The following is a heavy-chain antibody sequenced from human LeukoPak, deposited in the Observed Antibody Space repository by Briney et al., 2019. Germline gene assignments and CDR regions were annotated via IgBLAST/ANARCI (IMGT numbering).Heavy chain of an antibody. J-gene: IGHJ4*02. CDR2: IWYDGSNK. CDR1: GFTFSSYG. CDR3: ARAGIAAAGFDY. D-gene: IGHD6-13*01. Sequence: GGSLRLSCAASGFTFSSYGMHWVRQAPGKGLEWVAVIWYDGSNKYYADSVKGRFTISRDNSKNTLYLQMNSLRAEDTAMYYCARAGIAAAGFDYWGQGTLVTVSS. V-gene: IGHV3-33*01.